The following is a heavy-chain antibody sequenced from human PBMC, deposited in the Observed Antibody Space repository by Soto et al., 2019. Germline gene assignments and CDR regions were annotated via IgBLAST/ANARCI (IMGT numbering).Heavy chain of an antibody. CDR1: RDIFSSYP. V-gene: IGHV1-69*01. J-gene: IGHJ2*01. CDR2: IVPLLGTA. D-gene: IGHD3-10*01. Sequence: QVQLVQSGAEVKKPGSSVKVSCKASRDIFSSYPFSWVRQAPGQGLEWMGGIVPLLGTADYAQRFQDRVTITADDSTSTVYMELSSLRSDDTAVYYCARDRGSQNWYFGVWGRGTLVSVSS. CDR3: ARDRGSQNWYFGV.